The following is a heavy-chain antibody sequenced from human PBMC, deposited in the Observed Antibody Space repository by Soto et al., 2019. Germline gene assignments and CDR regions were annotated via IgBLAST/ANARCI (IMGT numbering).Heavy chain of an antibody. CDR1: GYTFTGYY. CDR3: ARGREPIDPRPRYCTNGVCYMAGDDAFDI. V-gene: IGHV1-2*04. J-gene: IGHJ3*02. D-gene: IGHD2-8*01. Sequence: ASVKVSCKASGYTFTGYYMHWVRQAPGQGLEWMGWINPNSGGTNYAQKFQGWVTMTRDTSISTAYMELSRLRSDDTAVYYCARGREPIDPRPRYCTNGVCYMAGDDAFDIWGQGTMVTVSS. CDR2: INPNSGGT.